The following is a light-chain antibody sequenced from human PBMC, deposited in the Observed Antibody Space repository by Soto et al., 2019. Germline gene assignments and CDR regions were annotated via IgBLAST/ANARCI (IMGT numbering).Light chain of an antibody. CDR1: QSVSSY. CDR3: QQRSNWPYT. CDR2: DAS. V-gene: IGKV3-11*01. J-gene: IGKJ2*01. Sequence: EIVLTQSPATLSLSPGERATLSCRASQSVSSYLVWYQQKPGQAPRLLIYDASNRATGIPVRFSGSGSETDFTLTISSLEPEDFAVYHCQQRSNWPYTFGQGTKLEIK.